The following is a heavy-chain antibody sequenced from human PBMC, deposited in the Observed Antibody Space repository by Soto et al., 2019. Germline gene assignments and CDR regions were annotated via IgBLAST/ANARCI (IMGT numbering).Heavy chain of an antibody. V-gene: IGHV1-2*04. J-gene: IGHJ6*02. CDR2: INPNSGGT. CDR3: ARALLDIVVVPAAYDYYGMDV. D-gene: IGHD2-2*03. CDR1: GYTFTGYY. Sequence: GASVKVSCKASGYTFTGYYMHWVRQAPEQGLEWMGWINPNSGGTNYAQKFQGWVTMTRDTSISTAYMELSRLRSDDTAVYYCARALLDIVVVPAAYDYYGMDVWGQGTTVTVSS.